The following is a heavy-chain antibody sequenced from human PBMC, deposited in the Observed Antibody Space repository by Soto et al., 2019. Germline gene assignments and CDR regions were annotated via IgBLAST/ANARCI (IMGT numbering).Heavy chain of an antibody. Sequence: QVQLVQSGAEVKKPGASVKVSCKASGYTFSDYYMHWVRLAPGQGLEWMGLINSKSGGTNYAQTFQGRVTMIRDTSISTADMELSNLRSGDTAIYYCARDPVTSIWPFDVWGGGTLVSVSS. CDR3: ARDPVTSIWPFDV. CDR2: INSKSGGT. V-gene: IGHV1-2*06. J-gene: IGHJ2*01. CDR1: GYTFSDYY.